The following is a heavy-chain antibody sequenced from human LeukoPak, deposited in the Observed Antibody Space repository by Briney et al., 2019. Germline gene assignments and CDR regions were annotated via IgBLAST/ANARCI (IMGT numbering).Heavy chain of an antibody. D-gene: IGHD6-13*01. J-gene: IGHJ4*02. CDR1: GGSISPYY. Sequence: SETLSLTCTVSGGSISPYYWSWIRQPPGKGLEWIGYIYYSGSTNNNPSLKSRVTISVDTSKNQFSLKLNSVTAADTAVYYCARGAYSSSWYPSYFDYWGQGTLVTVSS. V-gene: IGHV4-59*08. CDR2: IYYSGST. CDR3: ARGAYSSSWYPSYFDY.